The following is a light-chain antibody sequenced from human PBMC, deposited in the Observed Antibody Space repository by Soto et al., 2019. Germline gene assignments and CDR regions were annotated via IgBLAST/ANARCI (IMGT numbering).Light chain of an antibody. V-gene: IGKV3-15*01. CDR1: QSVSSN. CDR2: GAS. CDR3: QQYNNWPPLT. Sequence: EIVLPQSPATLSLSPGDRAPLSCRASQSVSSNLAWYQQKPGQAPRLLIYGASTRATGIPARFSGSGSGTEFTLTISSLQSEDFAVYYCQQYNNWPPLTFGGGTKVDIK. J-gene: IGKJ4*01.